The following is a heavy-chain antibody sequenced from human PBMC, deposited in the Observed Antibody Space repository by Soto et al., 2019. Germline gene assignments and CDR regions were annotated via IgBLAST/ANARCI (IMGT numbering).Heavy chain of an antibody. J-gene: IGHJ5*02. Sequence: ASVKVSCKTSGDTFTNFGLSWVRQAPGQGLEWMGWIATYNSNKNYAQKFQGRLTLTTDTSTSTGYMELRSLRSDDTAVYYCARDIFSADGNYTNWFDTWGQGTLVTVSS. V-gene: IGHV1-18*01. D-gene: IGHD6-13*01. CDR3: ARDIFSADGNYTNWFDT. CDR2: IATYNSNK. CDR1: GDTFTNFG.